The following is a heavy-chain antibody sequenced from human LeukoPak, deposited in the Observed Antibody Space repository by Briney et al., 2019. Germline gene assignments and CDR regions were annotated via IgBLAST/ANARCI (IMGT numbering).Heavy chain of an antibody. V-gene: IGHV4-59*01. D-gene: IGHD3-16*01. Sequence: SETLSLTCTVSGGSMSSYYWSWIRQTPGKGLEWIGYFYNSGRSTYNPPLKSRVTISADTSKNHFSLKLNSVTTADTAVYYCTRGAGWLIDYWGQGILVTVSS. CDR3: TRGAGWLIDY. CDR1: GGSMSSYY. CDR2: FYNSGRS. J-gene: IGHJ4*02.